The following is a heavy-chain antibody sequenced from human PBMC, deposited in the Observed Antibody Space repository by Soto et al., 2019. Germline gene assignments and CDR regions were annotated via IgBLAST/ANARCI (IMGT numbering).Heavy chain of an antibody. Sequence: KSSETLSLACAVYGGSFSGYYWSWIRQPPGKGLEWIGEINHSGSTNNNPSLKSRVTISVDTSKNQFSLKLSSVTAADTAVYYCARASNKRANSYGPDYWGQGALVTVS. CDR3: ARASNKRANSYGPDY. CDR1: GGSFSGYY. J-gene: IGHJ4*02. V-gene: IGHV4-34*01. D-gene: IGHD5-18*01. CDR2: INHSGST.